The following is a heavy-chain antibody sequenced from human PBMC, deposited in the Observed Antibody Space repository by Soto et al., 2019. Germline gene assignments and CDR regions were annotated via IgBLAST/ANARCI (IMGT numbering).Heavy chain of an antibody. CDR2: IYFSGST. Sequence: PSETLSLTCTVAGDSISYNNYYWGWIRQPPGKGLEWIGSIYFSGSTYYNPSLKSRVSMSVDTSKTQFSLKLSTVTAADTAVYYCARHYREFPHYYYAMDVWGQGTTVTVSS. CDR3: ARHYREFPHYYYAMDV. J-gene: IGHJ6*02. CDR1: GDSISYNNYY. D-gene: IGHD3-16*02. V-gene: IGHV4-39*01.